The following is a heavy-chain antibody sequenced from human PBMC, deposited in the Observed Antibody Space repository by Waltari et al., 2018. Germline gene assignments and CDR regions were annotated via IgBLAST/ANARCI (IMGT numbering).Heavy chain of an antibody. CDR1: GGSISSYY. V-gene: IGHV4-4*07. CDR3: ARDPVGYCSSTSCYVSWFDP. J-gene: IGHJ5*02. Sequence: QVQLQESGPGLVKPSETLSLTCTVSGGSISSYYWRWIRQPAGKGLEWIGRIYTSGSTNYNPSLKSRVTMSVDTSKNQFSLKLSSVTAADTAVYYCARDPVGYCSSTSCYVSWFDPWGQGTLVTVSS. CDR2: IYTSGST. D-gene: IGHD2-2*01.